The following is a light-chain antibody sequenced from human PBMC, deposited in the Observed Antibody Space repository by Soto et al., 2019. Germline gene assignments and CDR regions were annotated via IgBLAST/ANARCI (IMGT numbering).Light chain of an antibody. CDR1: SSDVGGYNY. V-gene: IGLV2-8*01. Sequence: QSVLTQPPSASGSPGQSVTLSCTGTSSDVGGYNYVSWYQQHPGKAPKLMIYEVTKRPSGVPDRFSGSKSGNTASLTVSGLQAEDEDDYYCSSYAGSNNFVVFGGGTKLTVL. CDR2: EVT. CDR3: SSYAGSNNFVV. J-gene: IGLJ2*01.